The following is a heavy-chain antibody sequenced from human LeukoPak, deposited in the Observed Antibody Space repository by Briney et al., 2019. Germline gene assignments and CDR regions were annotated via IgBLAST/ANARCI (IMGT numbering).Heavy chain of an antibody. CDR3: ARVTGGKYCSTTSCYMRGWFDP. J-gene: IGHJ5*02. D-gene: IGHD2-2*02. V-gene: IGHV1-69*13. CDR1: GYTFTGYY. Sequence: SVKVSCKASGYTFTGYYMHWVRQAPGQGLEWMGGIIPVFGTSNYAQKFQGRVTITADESTRTAYMELSSLRSEDTAVYYCARVTGGKYCSTTSCYMRGWFDPWGQGTLVTVS. CDR2: IIPVFGTS.